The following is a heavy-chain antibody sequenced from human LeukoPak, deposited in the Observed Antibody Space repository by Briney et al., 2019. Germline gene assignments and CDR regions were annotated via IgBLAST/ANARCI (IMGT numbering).Heavy chain of an antibody. CDR1: GYTFTGYY. CDR3: ARRTGDYYGSGSQYAFDI. D-gene: IGHD3-10*01. J-gene: IGHJ3*02. CDR2: INPNSGGA. V-gene: IGHV1-2*02. Sequence: ASVKVSCKASGYTFTGYYMHWVRQAPGQGLGWMGWINPNSGGANYAQKFQGRVTMTRDTSISTAYMELSRLRSDDTAVYYCARRTGDYYGSGSQYAFDIWGQGTMVTVSS.